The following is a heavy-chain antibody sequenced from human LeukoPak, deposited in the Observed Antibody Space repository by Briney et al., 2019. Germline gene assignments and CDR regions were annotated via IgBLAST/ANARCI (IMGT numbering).Heavy chain of an antibody. Sequence: SGGSVRLSCAASGFTFSGSAMHWVRQASGKGLEWVGRIRSKANSYATAYAASVKGRFTISRDDSKNTAYLQMNSLKTEDTAVYYCTRLVGIDFDYWGQGTLVTVSS. CDR2: IRSKANSYAT. CDR3: TRLVGIDFDY. CDR1: GFTFSGSA. D-gene: IGHD2-15*01. V-gene: IGHV3-73*01. J-gene: IGHJ4*02.